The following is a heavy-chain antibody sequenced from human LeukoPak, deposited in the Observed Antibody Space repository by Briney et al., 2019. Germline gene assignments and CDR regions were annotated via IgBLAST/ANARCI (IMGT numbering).Heavy chain of an antibody. CDR2: INPNSGGT. CDR3: ARDSFPGRYYEGAFDI. J-gene: IGHJ3*02. D-gene: IGHD3-22*01. Sequence: ASVKVSCKSSGYTFTGYYMHWVRQAPGQGLEWMGWINPNSGGTSYAQKFQGRVTMTRDTSISTAYMELSRLRSDDTAVYYCARDSFPGRYYEGAFDIWGQGTMVTVSS. CDR1: GYTFTGYY. V-gene: IGHV1-2*02.